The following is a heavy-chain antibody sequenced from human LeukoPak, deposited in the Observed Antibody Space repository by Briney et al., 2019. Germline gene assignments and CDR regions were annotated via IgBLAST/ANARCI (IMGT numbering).Heavy chain of an antibody. CDR3: ARVGYYDSSGYYKPLVYFDY. J-gene: IGHJ4*02. CDR1: GGSISSYY. V-gene: IGHV4-59*01. D-gene: IGHD3-22*01. CDR2: IYYSGST. Sequence: SETLSLTCTVSGGSISSYYWSWIRQPPGKGLEWIGYIYYSGSTNYNPSLKSRVTISVDTSKNQFSLKLSSVTAADTAVYYCARVGYYDSSGYYKPLVYFDYWGQGTLVTVSS.